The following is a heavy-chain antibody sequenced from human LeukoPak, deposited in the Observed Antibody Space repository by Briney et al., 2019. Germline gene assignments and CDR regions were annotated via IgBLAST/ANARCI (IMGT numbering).Heavy chain of an antibody. CDR1: GYTFTSYG. CDR3: ATVNHIRLHDYDYVWGSYRYPYYFDY. Sequence: ASVKVSCEASGYTFTSYGISWVRQAPGQGLEWMGWISAYNDNTNYAQKLQGRVTMTEDTSTDTAYMELSSLRSEDTAVYYCATVNHIRLHDYDYVWGSYRYPYYFDYWGQGTLVTVSS. CDR2: ISAYNDNT. D-gene: IGHD3-16*02. V-gene: IGHV1-18*01. J-gene: IGHJ4*02.